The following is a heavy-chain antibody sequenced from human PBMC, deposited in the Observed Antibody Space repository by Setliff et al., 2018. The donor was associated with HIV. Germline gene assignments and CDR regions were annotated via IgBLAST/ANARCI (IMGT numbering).Heavy chain of an antibody. CDR3: ARQLSNSLDY. D-gene: IGHD7-27*01. CDR2: INPSSGVT. J-gene: IGHJ4*02. CDR1: GYTFTDYY. Sequence: WASVKVSCKASGYTFTDYYIHWVRQAPGQGLEWMGWINPSSGVTNYAQKFQGRVTMTRDTSISTGYMELSRLRSDDTAMYFCARQLSNSLDYWGQGTLVTSPQ. V-gene: IGHV1-2*02.